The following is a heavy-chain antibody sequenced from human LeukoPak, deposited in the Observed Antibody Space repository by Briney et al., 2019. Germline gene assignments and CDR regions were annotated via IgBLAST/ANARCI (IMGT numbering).Heavy chain of an antibody. Sequence: ASVKDSCKPSVYTFTSDGTSTVRQAPGQGLEWMGWISAYNGNTNYAQKLQGRVTMTTDTSTSTVYMELRSLRSDDTAVYYCVSIALLRYFDWSPRAFYYSGQGTLVTVSS. D-gene: IGHD3-9*01. CDR1: VYTFTSDG. V-gene: IGHV1-18*01. CDR2: ISAYNGNT. J-gene: IGHJ4*02. CDR3: VSIALLRYFDWSPRAFYY.